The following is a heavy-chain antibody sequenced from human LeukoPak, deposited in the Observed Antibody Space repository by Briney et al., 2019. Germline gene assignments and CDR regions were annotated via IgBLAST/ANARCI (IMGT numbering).Heavy chain of an antibody. J-gene: IGHJ4*02. CDR1: GFTFSSYW. Sequence: GGSLRLSCAASGFTFSSYWMSWVRQAPGKGLGWVANIKQDGSEKYYVDSVKGRFTISRDNAKNTLYLQMNSLRAEDTALYYCAKSRGFGVVIHLDYWGQGTQVTVSS. CDR3: AKSRGFGVVIHLDY. D-gene: IGHD3-3*01. CDR2: IKQDGSEK. V-gene: IGHV3-7*01.